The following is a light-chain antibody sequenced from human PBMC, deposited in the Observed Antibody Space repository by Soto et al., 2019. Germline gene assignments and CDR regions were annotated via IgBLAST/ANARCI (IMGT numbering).Light chain of an antibody. J-gene: IGKJ2*01. CDR1: PSVSSY. Sequence: EIVLTQSPATLSLSPGERSTLSCRASPSVSSYLAWYKQKSGQAPRLLIYDASNRATGIPARFSGSGSGTDFSLTISSLEPEDFAVYYCRLRINWPPMYTFCQGTKREIK. V-gene: IGKV3-11*01. CDR3: RLRINWPPMYT. CDR2: DAS.